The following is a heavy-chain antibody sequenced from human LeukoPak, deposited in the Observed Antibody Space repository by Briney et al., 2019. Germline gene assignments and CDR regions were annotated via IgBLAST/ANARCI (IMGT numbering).Heavy chain of an antibody. J-gene: IGHJ4*02. CDR2: ISSSGSTI. CDR3: ANPYYGSGSFDY. Sequence: GGSLRLSCAASGFTFSSYEMNWVRQAPGKGLEWVSYISSSGSTIYYADSVKGRFTISRDNAKNSLYLQMNSLRAEDTAVYYCANPYYGSGSFDYWGQRTLVTVSS. CDR1: GFTFSSYE. V-gene: IGHV3-48*03. D-gene: IGHD3-10*01.